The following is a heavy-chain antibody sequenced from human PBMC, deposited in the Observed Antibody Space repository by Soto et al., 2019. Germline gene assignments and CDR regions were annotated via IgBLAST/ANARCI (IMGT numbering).Heavy chain of an antibody. CDR1: GFTFINYV. CDR2: ISGSGGST. Sequence: PGGSLRLSCAASGFTFINYVMSWVRQAPGKGLEWVSGISGSGGSTYYADSVKGRFTISRDNSKNTLYLQMSSLGAEDTAVYYCAKPSVRYCANGVCPAHFFDYWGQGALVTVSS. D-gene: IGHD2-8*01. V-gene: IGHV3-23*01. J-gene: IGHJ4*02. CDR3: AKPSVRYCANGVCPAHFFDY.